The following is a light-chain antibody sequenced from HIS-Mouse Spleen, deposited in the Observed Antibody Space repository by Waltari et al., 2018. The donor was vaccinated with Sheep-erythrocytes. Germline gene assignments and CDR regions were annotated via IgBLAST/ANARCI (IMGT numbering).Light chain of an antibody. Sequence: QSALTQSASVSGSPGQSITISCTGPSSDVGSYNLVSWYQQHPGKAPKLMIYEGSKRPSGVSNRFSGSKSGNTASLTISGLQAEDEADYYCCSYAGSSTPWVFGGGTKLTVL. V-gene: IGLV2-23*01. J-gene: IGLJ3*02. CDR2: EGS. CDR1: SSDVGSYNL. CDR3: CSYAGSSTPWV.